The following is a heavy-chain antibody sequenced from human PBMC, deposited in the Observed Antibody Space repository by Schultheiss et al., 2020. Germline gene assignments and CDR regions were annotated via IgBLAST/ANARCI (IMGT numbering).Heavy chain of an antibody. J-gene: IGHJ6*04. Sequence: ASVKVSCKASGYTFTGYYMHWLRQAPGQGLEWMGWINPNSGGTNYAQKFQGRVTMTRDTSISTAYMELSRLRSNDTAVYYCARGHPYQPLLQPHTPILSYGMEVSGEGTTVNVSS. CDR3: ARGHPYQPLLQPHTPILSYGMEV. V-gene: IGHV1-2*02. D-gene: IGHD2-2*01. CDR2: INPNSGGT. CDR1: GYTFTGYY.